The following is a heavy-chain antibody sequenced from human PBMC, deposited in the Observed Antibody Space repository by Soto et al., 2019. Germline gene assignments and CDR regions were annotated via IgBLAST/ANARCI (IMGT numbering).Heavy chain of an antibody. CDR1: GFSLRTTGVG. V-gene: IGHV2-5*02. CDR3: AHNPPQDSGAFDI. Sequence: LVNPTQALTLTGTFSGFSLRTTGVGVGWIRQPPGKALEWLALLYWDDDNRYNPSLKSRLTLTKDTSKSQVVLTLTNVDPADTATYYCAHNPPQDSGAFDIWGQGTMVTVS. CDR2: LYWDDDN. J-gene: IGHJ3*02. D-gene: IGHD6-19*01.